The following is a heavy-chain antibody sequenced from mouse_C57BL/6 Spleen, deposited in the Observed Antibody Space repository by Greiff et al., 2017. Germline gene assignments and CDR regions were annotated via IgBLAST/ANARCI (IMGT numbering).Heavy chain of an antibody. CDR2: IDPSDSYT. CDR3: ARPLYGSSRYWYFDV. CDR1: GYTFTSYW. V-gene: IGHV1-69*01. D-gene: IGHD1-1*01. Sequence: QVQLRQPGAELVMPGASVKLSCKASGYTFTSYWMHWVKQRPGQGLEWIGEIDPSDSYTNYNQKFKGKSTLTVDKSSSTAYMQLSSLTSEDSAVYYCARPLYGSSRYWYFDVWGTGTTVTVSS. J-gene: IGHJ1*03.